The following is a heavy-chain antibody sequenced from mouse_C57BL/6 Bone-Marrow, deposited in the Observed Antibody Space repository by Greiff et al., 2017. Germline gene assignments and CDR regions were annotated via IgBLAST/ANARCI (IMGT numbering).Heavy chain of an antibody. Sequence: VQLQQSGPELVKPGASVKISCKASGYTFTDYYINWVKQRPGQGLEWIGWIFPGSGSTYYNEKFKGKATLTADQSSRTAYMLLSSLPSEDSAVDFCARGGTSGEAGCAYWGQGTLVTVSA. V-gene: IGHV1-75*01. D-gene: IGHD3-2*02. CDR3: ARGGTSGEAGCAY. CDR1: GYTFTDYY. CDR2: IFPGSGST. J-gene: IGHJ3*01.